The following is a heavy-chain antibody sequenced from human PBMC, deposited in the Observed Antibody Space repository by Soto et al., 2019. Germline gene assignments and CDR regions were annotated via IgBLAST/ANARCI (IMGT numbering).Heavy chain of an antibody. CDR3: ARDRAYSSFDY. CDR1: GFTFSTSW. CDR2: INEDGSEK. J-gene: IGHJ4*02. Sequence: PGGSLRLSCVASGFTFSTSWMNCVRQAPGKGLEWVAAINEDGSEKYYVDSVKGRCTISRDNAENSLYLQMNSLRAGDTAVYYCARDRAYSSFDYWGPATLVTVSS. D-gene: IGHD4-4*01. V-gene: IGHV3-7*01.